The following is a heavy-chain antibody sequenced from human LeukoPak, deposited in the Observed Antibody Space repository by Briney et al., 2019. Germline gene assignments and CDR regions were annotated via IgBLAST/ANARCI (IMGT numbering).Heavy chain of an antibody. V-gene: IGHV3-33*01. D-gene: IGHD1-1*01. Sequence: PGGSLRLSCAASGVTFSTYGMHCVRQAPGKGLEWVAVIWYDGSNKYYADSVKGRFTISRDNSENMLYLHMNSLRAEDTAVYFCARVQLERPLLLPNFDYWGQGTLLTVSS. CDR3: ARVQLERPLLLPNFDY. J-gene: IGHJ4*02. CDR2: IWYDGSNK. CDR1: GVTFSTYG.